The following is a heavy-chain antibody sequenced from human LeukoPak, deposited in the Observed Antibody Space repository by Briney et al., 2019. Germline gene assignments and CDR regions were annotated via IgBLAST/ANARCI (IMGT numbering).Heavy chain of an antibody. Sequence: SETLSLTCTASGVSIIGSTSYWGWSRQPPGKGLDWIGNINDSGSTYYNPVLRRRGTICVDTTKNQFSLKLSSVTAPDTAVYYCARGYAYWDQGTLVPVSS. CDR1: GVSIIGSTSY. V-gene: IGHV4-39*01. D-gene: IGHD3-16*01. CDR2: INDSGST. J-gene: IGHJ4*02. CDR3: ARGYAY.